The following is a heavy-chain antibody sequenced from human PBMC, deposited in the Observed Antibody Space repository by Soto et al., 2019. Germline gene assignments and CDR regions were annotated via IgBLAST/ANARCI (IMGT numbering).Heavy chain of an antibody. CDR2: IGTAGDT. V-gene: IGHV3-13*01. CDR1: GFTFSSYD. Sequence: GVSLSLSCAASGFTFSSYDMHWVRQATGKGLEWVSAIGTAGDTYYPGSVKGRFTISRENAKNSLYLQMNSLRAEDTAVYYCARVKYYDFWSGYYPRGLGRERYGMDVWGQGTTVTVSS. CDR3: ARVKYYDFWSGYYPRGLGRERYGMDV. J-gene: IGHJ6*02. D-gene: IGHD3-3*01.